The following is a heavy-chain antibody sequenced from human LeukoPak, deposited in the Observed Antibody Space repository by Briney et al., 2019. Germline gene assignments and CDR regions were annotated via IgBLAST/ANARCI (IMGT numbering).Heavy chain of an antibody. Sequence: GGSLRLSCTTSGFTFGDYAMSWVRQAPGKGLEWVSFIRRKAHGGTTEYAASVKGRFSSSRDDSKNIAYLQMNSLKTEDTAVYCCTRVTYFYDNSGYFHFDTWGQGSLVTVSS. CDR2: IRRKAHGGTT. D-gene: IGHD3-22*01. CDR3: TRVTYFYDNSGYFHFDT. J-gene: IGHJ4*02. CDR1: GFTFGDYA. V-gene: IGHV3-49*04.